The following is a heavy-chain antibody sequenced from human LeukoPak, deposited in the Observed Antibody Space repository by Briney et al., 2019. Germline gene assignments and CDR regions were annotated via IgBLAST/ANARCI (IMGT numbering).Heavy chain of an antibody. Sequence: GGSLRLSCAASGFSFSSFSMNWVRQAPGKGLEWVSYISGGSSFTYYVDSVRGRFTISRDNAKNSLYLQMNSLRAEDTAVYYCVRAREAGYSGTLYYFDYWGQGTLVTVSS. CDR3: VRAREAGYSGTLYYFDY. CDR2: ISGGSSFT. J-gene: IGHJ4*02. V-gene: IGHV3-21*01. D-gene: IGHD4-23*01. CDR1: GFSFSSFS.